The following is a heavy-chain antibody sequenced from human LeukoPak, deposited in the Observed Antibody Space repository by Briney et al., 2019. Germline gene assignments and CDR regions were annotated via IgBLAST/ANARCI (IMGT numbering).Heavy chain of an antibody. V-gene: IGHV1-2*02. D-gene: IGHD4-17*01. Sequence: ASVKVSCKASGYTFTGYYMHWVRQAPGQGLEWMGWINPNSGGTNYAQKFQGRVTMTRDTSISTAYMELSRLRSDDTAVYYCVRAERNDYGDYGRGMDVWGQGTTVTVSS. CDR1: GYTFTGYY. CDR3: VRAERNDYGDYGRGMDV. J-gene: IGHJ6*02. CDR2: INPNSGGT.